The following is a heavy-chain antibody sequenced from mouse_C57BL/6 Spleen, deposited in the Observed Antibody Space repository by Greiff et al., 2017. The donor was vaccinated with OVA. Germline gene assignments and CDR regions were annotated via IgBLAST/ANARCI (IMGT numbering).Heavy chain of an antibody. CDR2: INPSTGGT. V-gene: IGHV1-42*01. Sequence: EVQLQQSGPELVKPGASVKISCKASGYSFTGYYMNWVKQSPEKSLEWIGEINPSTGGTTYNQKFKAKATLTVDKSSSTAYKQLNSRTSEDSAVYYCARSGRSWHYDEGYAMDYWGQGPSVTVSS. J-gene: IGHJ4*01. CDR1: GYSFTGYY. CDR3: ARSGRSWHYDEGYAMDY. D-gene: IGHD2-4*01.